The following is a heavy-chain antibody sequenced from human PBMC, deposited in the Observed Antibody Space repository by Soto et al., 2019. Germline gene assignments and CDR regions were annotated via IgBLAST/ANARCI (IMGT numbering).Heavy chain of an antibody. V-gene: IGHV3-21*01. D-gene: IGHD3-9*01. J-gene: IGHJ4*02. CDR2: ISSSSSYI. Sequence: PGGSLRLSCAASGFTFSSYSMNWVRQAPGKGLEWVSSISSSSSYIYYADSVKGRFTISRDNAKNSLYLQMNSLRAEDTAVYYCARGLDDILTGSYSFDYWGQGTLVTVSS. CDR1: GFTFSSYS. CDR3: ARGLDDILTGSYSFDY.